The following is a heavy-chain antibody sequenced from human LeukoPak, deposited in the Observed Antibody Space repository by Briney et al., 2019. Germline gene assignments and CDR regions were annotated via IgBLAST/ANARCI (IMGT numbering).Heavy chain of an antibody. CDR1: GFTFSSYG. V-gene: IGHV3-30*03. J-gene: IGHJ5*02. CDR2: ISYDGSNK. CDR3: ASDYYDSSGYYSGWFDP. Sequence: GGSLRLSCAASGFTFSSYGMHWVRQAPGKGLEWVAVISYDGSNKYYADSVKGRFTISRDNSKNTLYLQMNSLRAEDTAVYYCASDYYDSSGYYSGWFDPWGQGTLVTVSS. D-gene: IGHD3-22*01.